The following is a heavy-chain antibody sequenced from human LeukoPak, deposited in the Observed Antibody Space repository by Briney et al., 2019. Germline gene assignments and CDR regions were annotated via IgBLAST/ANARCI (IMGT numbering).Heavy chain of an antibody. CDR1: GFSLSTSGMR. CDR3: ARTLDYGGNTGFDY. Sequence: SGPALVKPTQTLTLTCTFSGFSLSTSGMRVSWIRQPPGKALEWLARIDWDDDKFYSTSLKTRLTISKDTSKNQVVLTMTNMDPVDTATHYCARTLDYGGNTGFDYWGQGTLVTVSS. D-gene: IGHD4-23*01. J-gene: IGHJ4*02. CDR2: IDWDDDK. V-gene: IGHV2-70*04.